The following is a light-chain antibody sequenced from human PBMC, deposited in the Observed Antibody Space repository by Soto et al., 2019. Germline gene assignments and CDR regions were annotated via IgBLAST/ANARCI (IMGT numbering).Light chain of an antibody. Sequence: EIVMTQSPATLSVSPGERATLSCRASQSVSSNLAWYQQKPGQAPRLLIYGASTRATGVPARISGSASGKGVSVAISSLQSEDFPVYPCQQYNTWQPTVGQGTKVDIK. V-gene: IGKV3-15*01. CDR2: GAS. CDR1: QSVSSN. CDR3: QQYNTWQPT. J-gene: IGKJ1*01.